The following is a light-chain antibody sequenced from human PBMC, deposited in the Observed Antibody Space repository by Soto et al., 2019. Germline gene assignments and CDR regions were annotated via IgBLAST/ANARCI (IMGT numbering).Light chain of an antibody. V-gene: IGLV2-23*02. CDR1: SSDVGNYNL. CDR2: EVN. Sequence: QSVLTQPASVSGSPGQSITISCTGTSSDVGNYNLVSWYQQHPDKAPEFMIYEVNKRPSGVSNRFSGSKSGNTASLTISGLQAEDEADYYCCSYAGSSSFYVFGTGTKVTVL. J-gene: IGLJ1*01. CDR3: CSYAGSSSFYV.